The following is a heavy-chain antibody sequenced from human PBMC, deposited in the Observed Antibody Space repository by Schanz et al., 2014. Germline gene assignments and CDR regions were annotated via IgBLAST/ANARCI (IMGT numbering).Heavy chain of an antibody. J-gene: IGHJ2*01. V-gene: IGHV3-11*05. CDR2: ISDSGNYT. CDR3: AASSGWHPSTDY. D-gene: IGHD6-19*01. Sequence: VHLVESGGGLVQPGGSLRLSCAASGFVFGDYYMTWIRQAPGKGLEWLSYISDSGNYTNYADSVKGRFTISRDNAKSSLYLQMNSLRVEDTAVYYCAASSGWHPSTDYWGRGTLVTVSS. CDR1: GFVFGDYY.